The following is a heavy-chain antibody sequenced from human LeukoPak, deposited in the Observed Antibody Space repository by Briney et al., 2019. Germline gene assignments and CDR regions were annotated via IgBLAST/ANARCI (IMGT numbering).Heavy chain of an antibody. Sequence: GGSLRLSCAASGFPFRRNWTHWVRQAPGKGLVWVSRINSDGSITNYADSVKGRFTISRDNAKNTLYLQMSSLRAEDTAVYYCAKIDAYWGQGTLVTVSS. CDR3: AKIDAY. CDR2: INSDGSIT. J-gene: IGHJ4*02. V-gene: IGHV3-74*01. CDR1: GFPFRRNW.